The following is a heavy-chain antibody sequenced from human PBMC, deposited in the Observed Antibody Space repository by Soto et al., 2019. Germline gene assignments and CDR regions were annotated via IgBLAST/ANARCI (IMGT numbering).Heavy chain of an antibody. CDR3: AKFSLYGSGGRRNDAFDI. J-gene: IGHJ3*02. V-gene: IGHV3-23*01. CDR1: GFTFSSYA. D-gene: IGHD3-10*01. CDR2: ISGSGGST. Sequence: GGSLRLSCAASGFTFSSYAMSWVRQAPGKGLEWVSAISGSGGSTYYADSVMGRFTISRDNSKNTVYLQMNSLRAEDTAVYYCAKFSLYGSGGRRNDAFDIWGQGTMVTVSS.